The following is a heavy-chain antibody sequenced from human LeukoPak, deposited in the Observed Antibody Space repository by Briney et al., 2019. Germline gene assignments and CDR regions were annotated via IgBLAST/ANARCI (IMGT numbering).Heavy chain of an antibody. Sequence: GGALSPSCATSGFTFISYTMKWFRQAPGKGLYGVSYISSSSSTIYYADSVKGRFTISRDNAKNSLYLQMNSLRAEDTAVYYCARDGSYYGSGNHDYWGQGTLVTVSS. D-gene: IGHD3-10*01. CDR3: ARDGSYYGSGNHDY. J-gene: IGHJ4*02. CDR1: GFTFISYT. CDR2: ISSSSSTI. V-gene: IGHV3-48*01.